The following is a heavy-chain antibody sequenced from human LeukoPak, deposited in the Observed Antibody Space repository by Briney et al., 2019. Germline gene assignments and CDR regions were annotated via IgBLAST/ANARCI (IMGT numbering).Heavy chain of an antibody. D-gene: IGHD6-19*01. V-gene: IGHV4-4*07. J-gene: IGHJ4*02. Sequence: SETLSLTCTVSGGSISSRYWSSIRQPAGKGLECIGRIHSSGNTNYKSSLKSRATLSVDTSKNQFSLKLTSVTAADTAVYYCARVGSGWYYLGYWGQGTLVTVSS. CDR1: GGSISSRY. CDR2: IHSSGNT. CDR3: ARVGSGWYYLGY.